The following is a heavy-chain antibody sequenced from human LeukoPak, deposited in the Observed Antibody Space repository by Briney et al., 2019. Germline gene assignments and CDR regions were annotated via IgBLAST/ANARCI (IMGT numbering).Heavy chain of an antibody. V-gene: IGHV3-49*04. CDR3: ARDPEGGDYDFWSGYLYYFDY. D-gene: IGHD3-3*01. J-gene: IGHJ4*02. Sequence: GGSLRLSCTASGFTFGDYAMSWVRQAPGKGLQWVGFIRSKAYGRTTEYAASVKGRFTISRDDPKSIAYLQMNSLKTEDTAVYYCARDPEGGDYDFWSGYLYYFDYWGQGTLVTVSS. CDR2: IRSKAYGRTT. CDR1: GFTFGDYA.